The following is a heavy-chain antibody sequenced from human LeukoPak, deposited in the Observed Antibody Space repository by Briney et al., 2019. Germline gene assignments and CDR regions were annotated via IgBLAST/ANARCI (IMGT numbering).Heavy chain of an antibody. CDR1: GGSISSSSYY. Sequence: SETLSLTCTVSGGSISSSSYYWGWIRQPPGKGLECIGSIYYSGKTYYNPSLKSRVTISVDTSKNQFSLKLSSVTATDTAVYYCARSRIDAFDIWGQGTMGTVSS. CDR3: ARSRIDAFDI. V-gene: IGHV4-39*01. J-gene: IGHJ3*02. CDR2: IYYSGKT.